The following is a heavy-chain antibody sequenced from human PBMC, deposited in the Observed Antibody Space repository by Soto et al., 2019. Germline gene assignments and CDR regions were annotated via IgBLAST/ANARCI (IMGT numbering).Heavy chain of an antibody. CDR2: IFYSGST. CDR1: GSSISSSSYY. CDR3: AFIFSGRYSYGFYHYRMDV. D-gene: IGHD5-18*01. Sequence: SGTLSLSCTVSGSSISSSSYYWGWIRQPPGKGLEWIGSIFYSGSTYYNPSLKSRVTISVDTSKNQFSLKLSSVTAADTAVYYCAFIFSGRYSYGFYHYRMDVWGQGTTVT. J-gene: IGHJ6*02. V-gene: IGHV4-39*01.